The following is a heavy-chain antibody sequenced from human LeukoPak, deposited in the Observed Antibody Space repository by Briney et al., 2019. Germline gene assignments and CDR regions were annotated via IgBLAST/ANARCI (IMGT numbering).Heavy chain of an antibody. CDR2: ISSSSSYI. CDR3: ARDRPPVTVTTIRSRRYFDL. J-gene: IGHJ2*01. Sequence: GGSLRLSCAASGFTFSSYSMNWVRQAPGNGLEWVSSISSSSSYIYYADSVKGRFTISRDNAKNSLYLQMNSLRAEDTAVYYCARDRPPVTVTTIRSRRYFDLWGRGTLVTVSS. V-gene: IGHV3-21*01. CDR1: GFTFSSYS. D-gene: IGHD4-17*01.